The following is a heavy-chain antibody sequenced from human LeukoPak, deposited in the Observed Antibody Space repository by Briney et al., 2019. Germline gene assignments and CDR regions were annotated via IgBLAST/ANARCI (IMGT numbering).Heavy chain of an antibody. D-gene: IGHD6-6*01. Sequence: GGSLRLSCAASGFTVSSNYMSWVRQAPGKGLEWVSVIYSGGSTYYADSVKGRFTISRDNPKNTLYLQMNSLRAEDTAVYYCAGHSSSSEFDYWGQGTLVTVSS. V-gene: IGHV3-66*02. CDR1: GFTVSSNY. CDR3: AGHSSSSEFDY. CDR2: IYSGGST. J-gene: IGHJ4*02.